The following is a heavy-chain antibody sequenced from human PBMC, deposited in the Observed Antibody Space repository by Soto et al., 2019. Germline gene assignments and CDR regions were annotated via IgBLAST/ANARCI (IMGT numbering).Heavy chain of an antibody. Sequence: ASVKVSCKVSGYTLTGLSMHWVRQAPGKGLEWMGGFDPEDGETIYAQKFQGRFTISRDNSKNTLHLQMNSLRAEDTAVYYCAKEYSSAHFDCWGQGTLVTVSS. D-gene: IGHD3-10*01. CDR2: FDPEDGET. J-gene: IGHJ4*02. CDR3: AKEYSSAHFDC. CDR1: GYTLTGLS. V-gene: IGHV1-24*01.